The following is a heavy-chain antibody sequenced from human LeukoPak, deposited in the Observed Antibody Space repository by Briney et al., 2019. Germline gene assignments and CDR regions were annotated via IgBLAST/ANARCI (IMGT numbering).Heavy chain of an antibody. Sequence: ASVKVSCKASGYTFTGYYMHWVRQAPGQGLEWIGWINPNSGGTNYAQKFQGRVTMTRDTSISTAYMELSRLRSDDTAVYYCARERIYCSGGSCYSPPYYYYYGMDVWGQGTTVTVSS. CDR1: GYTFTGYY. CDR3: ARERIYCSGGSCYSPPYYYYYGMDV. CDR2: INPNSGGT. J-gene: IGHJ6*02. D-gene: IGHD2-15*01. V-gene: IGHV1-2*02.